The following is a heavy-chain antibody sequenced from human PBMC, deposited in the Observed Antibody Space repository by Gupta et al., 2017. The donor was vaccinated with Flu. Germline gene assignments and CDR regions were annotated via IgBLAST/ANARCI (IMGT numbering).Heavy chain of an antibody. Sequence: CKASGYSFNNYAIHWVRQAPGQSLEWVGWINTGNGKTKCSQRFHGRVSITSHTSASTAYVELSGLTSDDTAIYYCAKEGVPRWLDPWGQGTLVTVSS. J-gene: IGHJ5*02. CDR3: AKEGVPRWLDP. D-gene: IGHD3-10*01. V-gene: IGHV1-3*04. CDR2: INTGNGKT. CDR1: GYSFNNYA.